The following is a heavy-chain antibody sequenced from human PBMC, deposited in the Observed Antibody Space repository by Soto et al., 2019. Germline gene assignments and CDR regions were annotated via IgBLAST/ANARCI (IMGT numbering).Heavy chain of an antibody. Sequence: VASVKVSCKASGGTFSSYAISWVRQAPGQGLEWMGGIIPIFGTANYAQKFQGRVTITADESTSTAYMELSSLRSEDTAVYYCARKSGVLPHAFDIWGQGTMVTVSS. D-gene: IGHD3-10*01. J-gene: IGHJ3*02. CDR3: ARKSGVLPHAFDI. CDR1: GGTFSSYA. CDR2: IIPIFGTA. V-gene: IGHV1-69*13.